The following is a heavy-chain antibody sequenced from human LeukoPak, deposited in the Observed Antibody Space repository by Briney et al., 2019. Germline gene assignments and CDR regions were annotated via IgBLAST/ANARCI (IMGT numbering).Heavy chain of an antibody. V-gene: IGHV3-30*18. CDR2: ISYDGSNK. CDR1: GFTFSSYG. J-gene: IGHJ3*02. Sequence: PGRSLRLSCAASGFTFSSYGMHWVRQAPGKGLEWVAVISYDGSNKYHADSVKGRFTISRDNSKNTLYLQMNSLRAEDTAVYYCAKDFYYYDSSGPGVAFDIWGQGTMVTVSS. D-gene: IGHD3-22*01. CDR3: AKDFYYYDSSGPGVAFDI.